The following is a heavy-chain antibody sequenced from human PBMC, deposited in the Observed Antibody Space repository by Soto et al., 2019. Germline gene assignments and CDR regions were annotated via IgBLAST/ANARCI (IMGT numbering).Heavy chain of an antibody. D-gene: IGHD2-15*01. V-gene: IGHV3-49*03. J-gene: IGHJ3*02. CDR2: IRSKAYGGTT. Sequence: GGSLRLSCTASGFTFGDYAMSWFRQAPGKGLEWVGFIRSKAYGGTTEYAASVKGRFTISRDDSKSIAYLQMNSLKTEDTAVYYCGVVAARDNAFDIWGQGTMVTVSS. CDR1: GFTFGDYA. CDR3: GVVAARDNAFDI.